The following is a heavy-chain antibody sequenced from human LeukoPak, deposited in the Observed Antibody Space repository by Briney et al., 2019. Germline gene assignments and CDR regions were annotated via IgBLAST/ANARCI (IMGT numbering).Heavy chain of an antibody. J-gene: IGHJ4*02. CDR1: GFSLTTTGVG. D-gene: IGHD1-14*01. Sequence: SGPTLANPTQTLTLTCSFSGFSLTTTGVGVGWIRQSPGKALEWLAVVYWDDDKRYSPSLKTRLAIMKDTFNNQVVLMMTNMDPVDTATYYCAHRHSGYNWNHGDFDYWGPGNRVTVSS. CDR2: VYWDDDK. V-gene: IGHV2-5*02. CDR3: AHRHSGYNWNHGDFDY.